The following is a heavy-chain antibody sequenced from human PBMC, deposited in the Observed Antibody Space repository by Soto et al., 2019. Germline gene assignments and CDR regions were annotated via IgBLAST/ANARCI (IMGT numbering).Heavy chain of an antibody. V-gene: IGHV4-34*01. CDR3: GRPPPAVILSLPWFDP. J-gene: IGHJ5*02. Sequence: PSETLSLTCAVYGVSFSGYYWSWIRQPPGKGLEWIGEINHSGSTNYNPSLKSRVTISVDTSKNQFSLKLSSVTAADPAGYYWGRPPPAVILSLPWFDPWGRGTLVPVSS. CDR1: GVSFSGYY. D-gene: IGHD3-9*01. CDR2: INHSGST.